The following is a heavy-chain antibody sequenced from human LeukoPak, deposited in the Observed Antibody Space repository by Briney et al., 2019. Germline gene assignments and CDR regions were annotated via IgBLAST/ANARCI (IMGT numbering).Heavy chain of an antibody. V-gene: IGHV4-59*01. D-gene: IGHD6-6*01. Sequence: SETLSLTCTVSGGSISSYYWSWIRQPPGKGLEWIAYIYYSGSTNYNPSLKSRVTISVDTSKNQFSLKLSSVTAADTAVYYCARLSSLANIAARGRTWLDPWGQGSLVTVSS. CDR1: GGSISSYY. J-gene: IGHJ5*02. CDR2: IYYSGST. CDR3: ARLSSLANIAARGRTWLDP.